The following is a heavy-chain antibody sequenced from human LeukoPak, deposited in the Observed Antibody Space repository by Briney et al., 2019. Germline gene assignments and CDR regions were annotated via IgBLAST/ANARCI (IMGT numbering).Heavy chain of an antibody. D-gene: IGHD3-3*01. CDR1: GFTYSSYW. Sequence: PGGSLRLSCAASGFTYSSYWMSWARQAPGKGLEWVANMKQDGREKYYVDSVKRRFTIHRDTAKNSLYLQMNSLRAEDTAVYYCARDGRPDFWSGYYQAFDYWGQGTLVTVSS. V-gene: IGHV3-7*01. CDR3: ARDGRPDFWSGYYQAFDY. CDR2: MKQDGREK. J-gene: IGHJ4*02.